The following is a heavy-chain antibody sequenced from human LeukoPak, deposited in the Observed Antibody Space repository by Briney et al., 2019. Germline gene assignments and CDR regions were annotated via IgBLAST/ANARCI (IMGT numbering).Heavy chain of an antibody. CDR1: GGSISSGGYS. CDR2: IYHSGST. Sequence: SQTLSLTCAVSGGSISSGGYSWSWIRQPPGKGLEWIGYIYHSGSTYYNPSLKSRVTISVDRSKNQFSLKLNSVTAADTAVYYCARDRYGDHTYFDYWGQGTLVTVSS. V-gene: IGHV4-30-2*01. J-gene: IGHJ4*02. D-gene: IGHD4-17*01. CDR3: ARDRYGDHTYFDY.